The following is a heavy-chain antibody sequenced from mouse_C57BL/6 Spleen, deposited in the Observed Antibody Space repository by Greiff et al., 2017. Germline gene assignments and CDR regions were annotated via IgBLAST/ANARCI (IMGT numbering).Heavy chain of an antibody. Sequence: QVQLQQPGAELVKPGASVKLSCKASGYTFTSYWMQWVKQRPGQGLEWIGEIDPSDSYTNYNQKFKGKATVTVDTSSSTAYMQLSSLTSEDSAVYYCARRGDYDVYFDYWGQGTTLTVSS. J-gene: IGHJ2*01. CDR2: IDPSDSYT. CDR1: GYTFTSYW. CDR3: ARRGDYDVYFDY. V-gene: IGHV1-50*01. D-gene: IGHD2-4*01.